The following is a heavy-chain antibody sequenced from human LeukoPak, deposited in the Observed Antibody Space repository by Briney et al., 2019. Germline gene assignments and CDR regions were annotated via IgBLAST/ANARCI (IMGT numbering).Heavy chain of an antibody. Sequence: GESLTLSCAASGFIFSDYYMSWIRQAPGKGLEWLSYTSSSGGYTRYADSVKGRFTIYRDNTRNSLYLEVNSLRAEDTAVYYCARDPDTARDNSLYYYGMDVWGQGTTVTVSS. CDR2: TSSSGGYT. V-gene: IGHV3-11*06. CDR3: ARDPDTARDNSLYYYGMDV. J-gene: IGHJ6*02. CDR1: GFIFSDYY. D-gene: IGHD5-18*01.